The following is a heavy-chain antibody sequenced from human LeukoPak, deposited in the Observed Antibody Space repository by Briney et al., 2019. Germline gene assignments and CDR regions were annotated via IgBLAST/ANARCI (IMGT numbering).Heavy chain of an antibody. CDR1: GYNFTSYW. J-gene: IGHJ6*04. Sequence: GESLKISRKGSGYNFTSYWIGWVRQMPGKGLEWMGIIYPGDSDTRYSPSFQGQVTISADKSISTAYLQWSSLKASDTAMYYCASLSAYSTSPPDYYYGRDVWGKGPTVTVSS. V-gene: IGHV5-51*01. CDR3: ASLSAYSTSPPDYYYGRDV. CDR2: IYPGDSDT. D-gene: IGHD6-6*01.